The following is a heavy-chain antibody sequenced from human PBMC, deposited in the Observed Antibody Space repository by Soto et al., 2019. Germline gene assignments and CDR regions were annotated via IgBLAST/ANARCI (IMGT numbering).Heavy chain of an antibody. V-gene: IGHV4-61*01. CDR2: IYDSGST. J-gene: IGHJ5*02. D-gene: IGHD2-15*01. CDR1: GGSVSSGSHY. Sequence: QVQLQESGPGLVKPSETLSLSCSVSGGSVSSGSHYWSWIRQPPGKGLEWIGFIYDSGSTHYNPSLKGRVTISLNTSKNQFSLKLSSVTAAATAVYYCAGRSGEGWFDPWGQGTLVTVSS. CDR3: AGRSGEGWFDP.